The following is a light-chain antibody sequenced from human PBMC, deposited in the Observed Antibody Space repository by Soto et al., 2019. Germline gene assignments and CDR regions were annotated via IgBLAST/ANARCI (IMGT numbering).Light chain of an antibody. J-gene: IGLJ3*02. Sequence: QSVLTQPPSVSGAPGLRVAISCTGSSSNIGAGYDVHWYQQLPGTAPKLLIYGNTNRPSGVPDRFSGSTSGTSASLAITGLQAEDEADYYCQSYDSSLSGWVFGGGTQLTVL. CDR3: QSYDSSLSGWV. CDR1: SSNIGAGYD. V-gene: IGLV1-40*01. CDR2: GNT.